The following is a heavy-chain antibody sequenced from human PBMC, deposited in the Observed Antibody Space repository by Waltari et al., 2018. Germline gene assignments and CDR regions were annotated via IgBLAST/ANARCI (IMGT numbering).Heavy chain of an antibody. D-gene: IGHD3-10*01. CDR2: ISYSGST. V-gene: IGHV4-39*01. J-gene: IGHJ4*02. CDR3: ASATWSRGYFDY. Sequence: QLQLQESGPGLVKPSETLSLTCTVSGGSISSSSYYWGWIRQPPGKGLEWIGSISYSGSTYYTPSLKSRVTISVDTSKNQFSLKLSSVTAADTAVYYCASATWSRGYFDYWGQGTLVTVSS. CDR1: GGSISSSSYY.